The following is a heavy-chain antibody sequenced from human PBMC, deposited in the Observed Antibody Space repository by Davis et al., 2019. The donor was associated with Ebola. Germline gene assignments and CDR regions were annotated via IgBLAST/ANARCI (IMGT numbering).Heavy chain of an antibody. J-gene: IGHJ3*02. CDR2: ISGSGGST. CDR3: AKKTYYYDSSGYDDAFDI. D-gene: IGHD3-22*01. Sequence: PGGSLRLSCAASGFTFSSYAMSWVRQAPGKGLEWVSAISGSGGSTYYADSVKGRFTISRDNSKNTLYLQMNSLRAEDTAVYYCAKKTYYYDSSGYDDAFDIWGQGTMVTVSS. V-gene: IGHV3-23*01. CDR1: GFTFSSYA.